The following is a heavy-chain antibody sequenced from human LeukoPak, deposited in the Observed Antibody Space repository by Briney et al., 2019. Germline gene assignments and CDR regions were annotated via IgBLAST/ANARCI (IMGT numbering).Heavy chain of an antibody. D-gene: IGHD2-2*01. Sequence: ASVKVSCKASGYTFTSYGISWVRQAPGQGLEWMGWISAYNGNTNYAQKLQGRVTMTTETSTSTAYMELRSLRSDDTAVYYCARVGDIVVVPAALTWFDPWGQGTLVTVSS. J-gene: IGHJ5*02. V-gene: IGHV1-18*01. CDR3: ARVGDIVVVPAALTWFDP. CDR1: GYTFTSYG. CDR2: ISAYNGNT.